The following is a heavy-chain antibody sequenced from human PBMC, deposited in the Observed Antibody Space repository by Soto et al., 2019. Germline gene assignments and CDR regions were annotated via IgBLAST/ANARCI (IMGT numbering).Heavy chain of an antibody. Sequence: SGFTFSTYAMSWVRQAPGKGLEWVSIIGSSGGVTVYADSVKGRFTISRDNSKNTLYLQMNSLRAEDTAVYYCAKNRPPPSTGPIDYWGQGTLVTVSS. CDR3: AKNRPPPSTGPIDY. J-gene: IGHJ4*02. CDR2: IGSSGGVT. CDR1: GFTFSTYA. D-gene: IGHD4-17*01. V-gene: IGHV3-23*01.